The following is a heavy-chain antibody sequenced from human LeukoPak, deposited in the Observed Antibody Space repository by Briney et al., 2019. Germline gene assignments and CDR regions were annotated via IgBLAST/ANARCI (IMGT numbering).Heavy chain of an antibody. J-gene: IGHJ4*02. D-gene: IGHD4-17*01. Sequence: SETLSPTCTVSGGSISSYYWSWIRQPPGKGLEWIGYIYYSGSTNYNPSLKSRVTISVDTSKNQFSLKLSSVTAADTAVYYCARYNDYGDYYFDYWGQGTLVTVSS. V-gene: IGHV4-59*08. CDR2: IYYSGST. CDR3: ARYNDYGDYYFDY. CDR1: GGSISSYY.